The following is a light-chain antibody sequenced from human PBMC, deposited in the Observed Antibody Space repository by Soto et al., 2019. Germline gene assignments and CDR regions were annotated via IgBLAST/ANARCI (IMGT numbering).Light chain of an antibody. CDR2: AAS. J-gene: IGKJ5*01. V-gene: IGKV1-39*01. CDR1: QSISSY. CDR3: QQCYITAIT. Sequence: DIQLTQSPSYLSASVEGRDIVTCRASQSISSYLNWYQQKPGKAPKLLIYAASSLQSGVPSRFSGSGSGTDFTLTISSLQPEDFATYYCQQCYITAITFGRGTRLEIK.